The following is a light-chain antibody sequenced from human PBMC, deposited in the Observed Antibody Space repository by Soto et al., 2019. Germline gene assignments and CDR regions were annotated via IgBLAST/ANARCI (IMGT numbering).Light chain of an antibody. J-gene: IGKJ2*01. CDR3: QQYNTWPIYT. V-gene: IGKV3-15*01. Sequence: IVMTQSPATLSVSPGERATLSCRASQTLTGNLAWYQQKPGQAPRLLIYNTPSRATGVPARFSGSGSGTEFTLTVSSLQSEDFAIYYCQQYNTWPIYTFGQRTKLESK. CDR1: QTLTGN. CDR2: NTP.